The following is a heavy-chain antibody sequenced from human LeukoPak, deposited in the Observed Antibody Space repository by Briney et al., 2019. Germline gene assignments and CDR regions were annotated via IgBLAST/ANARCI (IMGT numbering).Heavy chain of an antibody. D-gene: IGHD3-10*01. CDR3: AKDPITMVRGVTYPMDV. V-gene: IGHV3-23*01. Sequence: GGSLRHSCAASGFTFSSYAMSWVRQALAEELEWVSAISGSGGSTYYADSVKGRFTISRDNSKNTLYLQMNSLRAEDTAVYYCAKDPITMVRGVTYPMDVWGQGTTVTVSS. CDR1: GFTFSSYA. J-gene: IGHJ6*02. CDR2: ISGSGGST.